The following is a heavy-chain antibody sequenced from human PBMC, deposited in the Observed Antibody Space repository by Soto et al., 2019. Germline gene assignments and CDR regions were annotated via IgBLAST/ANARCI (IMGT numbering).Heavy chain of an antibody. J-gene: IGHJ5*02. Sequence: SETLSLTCTVSGGSISNYYWSWIRQPPGKGLEWIGYVFYSGSINYNPSLKSRVTISVDTSKNQFSLKLSSVTATDTAVYYCAKGANWFDPWGQGTLVTVS. D-gene: IGHD3-16*01. V-gene: IGHV4-59*01. CDR3: AKGANWFDP. CDR1: GGSISNYY. CDR2: VFYSGSI.